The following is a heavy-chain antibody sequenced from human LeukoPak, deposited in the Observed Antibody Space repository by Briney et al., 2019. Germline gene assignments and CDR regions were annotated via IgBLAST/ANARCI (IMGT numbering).Heavy chain of an antibody. Sequence: GSLRLSCAASGFTFSDYYMSWIRQAPGKGLEWIGSIYYSGSTYYNPSLKSRVTISVDTSKNQFSLKLTSVTAADTAFYYCARQPHAFDNWFDSWGQGTLVTVSS. CDR3: ARQPHAFDNWFDS. CDR2: IYYSGST. V-gene: IGHV4-39*01. D-gene: IGHD3-10*01. J-gene: IGHJ5*01. CDR1: GFTFSDYY.